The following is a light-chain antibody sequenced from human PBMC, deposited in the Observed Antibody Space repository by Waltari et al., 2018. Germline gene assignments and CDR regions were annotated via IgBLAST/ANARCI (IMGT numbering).Light chain of an antibody. V-gene: IGKV3-20*01. J-gene: IGKJ1*01. CDR2: ASS. CDR1: QSIGKY. Sequence: EIVLTQSPGTLSLSLGERATLSCRASQSIGKYLVWYQQKPGQAPRILMYASSSRATGIPDRFSGSGSGTDFSLTISRLEPEDFAVYYCQKYDRLPATFGQGTKVEIK. CDR3: QKYDRLPAT.